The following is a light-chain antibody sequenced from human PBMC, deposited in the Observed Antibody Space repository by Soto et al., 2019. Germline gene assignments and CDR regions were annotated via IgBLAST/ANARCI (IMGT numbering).Light chain of an antibody. Sequence: IVMTQSPATLCLSPRERATLSCTASHCISSSVAWFQQRPRQAPRLLIYRASTRATGTTARLTGSGSATDFTPPISSLEAEDSAVYYCQQRNIWPPVTFGQGTRLEIK. CDR3: QQRNIWPPVT. J-gene: IGKJ5*01. CDR1: HCISSS. CDR2: RAS. V-gene: IGKV3-15*01.